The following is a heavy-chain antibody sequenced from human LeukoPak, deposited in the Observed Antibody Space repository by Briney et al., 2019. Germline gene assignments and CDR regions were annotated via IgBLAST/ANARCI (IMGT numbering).Heavy chain of an antibody. CDR2: IYTGDSDT. J-gene: IGHJ6*02. D-gene: IGHD2-2*01. Sequence: GESLNISCKGSGYSFTSYSIGWVRQMPGKGLEWMGIIYTGDSDTRYSPSFQGQDTISEDKSISTAYLQWSSLKAADTAMYYCARHRSCSSTRCYENNYYYGMDIWGQGTTVTISS. CDR1: GYSFTSYS. CDR3: ARHRSCSSTRCYENNYYYGMDI. V-gene: IGHV5-51*01.